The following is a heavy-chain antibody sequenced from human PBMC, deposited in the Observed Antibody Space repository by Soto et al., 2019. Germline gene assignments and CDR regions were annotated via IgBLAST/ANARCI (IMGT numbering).Heavy chain of an antibody. CDR3: ARDSYRGDVVLTPAPYGNDD. D-gene: IGHD2-2*01. Sequence: GGSLRLSCAASEFTFKSYGMHWVRQAPGKGLAWVAVISFDGNRKHYADSVRGRFTISRDNSKNTLYLQMNSLRTEDTAIYYCARDSYRGDVVLTPAPYGNDDWGRGTLVTVPS. V-gene: IGHV3-30*03. J-gene: IGHJ4*02. CDR2: ISFDGNRK. CDR1: EFTFKSYG.